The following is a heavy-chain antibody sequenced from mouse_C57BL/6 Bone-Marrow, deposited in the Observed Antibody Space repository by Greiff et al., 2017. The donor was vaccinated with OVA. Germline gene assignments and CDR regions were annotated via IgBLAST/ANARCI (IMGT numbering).Heavy chain of an antibody. CDR1: GYTFTSYG. CDR3: ARERPIYYGPFAY. J-gene: IGHJ3*01. D-gene: IGHD2-1*01. V-gene: IGHV1-81*01. CDR2: IYPRSGNT. Sequence: VMLVESGAELARPGASVKLSCKASGYTFTSYGISWVKQRTGQGLEWIGEIYPRSGNTYYNEKFKGKATLTADKSSSTAYMELRSLTSEDSAVYFCARERPIYYGPFAYWGQGTLVTVSA.